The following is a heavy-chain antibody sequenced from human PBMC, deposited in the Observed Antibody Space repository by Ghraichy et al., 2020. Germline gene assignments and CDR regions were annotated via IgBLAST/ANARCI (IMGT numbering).Heavy chain of an antibody. CDR1: GGSISSYY. CDR2: IYYSGST. Sequence: SETLSLTCTVSGGSISSYYWSWIRQPPGKGLEWIGYIYYSGSTNYNPSLKSRVTISVDTSKNQFSLKLSSVTAADTAVYYCAREGGRFLELTNDAFDIWGQGTMVTVSS. V-gene: IGHV4-59*01. J-gene: IGHJ3*02. D-gene: IGHD3-3*01. CDR3: AREGGRFLELTNDAFDI.